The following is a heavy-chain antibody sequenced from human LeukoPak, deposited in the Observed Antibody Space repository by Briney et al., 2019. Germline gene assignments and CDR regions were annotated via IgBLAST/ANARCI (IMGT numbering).Heavy chain of an antibody. Sequence: GGSLRLSCAASGFTFSSYWMTWVRQAPGKGLEWVANIKRDGSDKYYVGSVDGRFTISRDNAKNTLYLQVNSLRAEDTAVYYCARAYDRNYDAFDIWGQGTMVTVSS. CDR1: GFTFSSYW. CDR3: ARAYDRNYDAFDI. V-gene: IGHV3-7*01. J-gene: IGHJ3*02. D-gene: IGHD1-14*01. CDR2: IKRDGSDK.